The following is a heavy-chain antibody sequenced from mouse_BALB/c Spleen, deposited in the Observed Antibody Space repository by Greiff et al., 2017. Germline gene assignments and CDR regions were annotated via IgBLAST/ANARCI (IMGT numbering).Heavy chain of an antibody. V-gene: IGHV2-9*02. D-gene: IGHD2-4*01. J-gene: IGHJ2*01. Sequence: VMLVESGPGLVAPSQSLSITCTVSGFSLTSYGVHWVRQPPGKGEEWLGVIWAGGSTNYNSALMSRLSISKDNSKSQVFLKMNSLQTDDTAMYYCARGPMITPYFDYWGQGTTLTVSS. CDR3: ARGPMITPYFDY. CDR1: GFSLTSYG. CDR2: IWAGGST.